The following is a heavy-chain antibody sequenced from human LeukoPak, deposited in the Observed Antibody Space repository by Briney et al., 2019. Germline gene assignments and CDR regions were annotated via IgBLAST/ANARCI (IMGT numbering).Heavy chain of an antibody. J-gene: IGHJ6*03. CDR3: ARLSSYYYMDV. CDR2: INHSGST. Sequence: SETLSFTCAVYGVSFSGYYWSWLRQPPGKGLEWIGEINHSGSTSYNPSLKSRVTISVDTSKNQFSLKLSSVTAADTAVYYCARLSSYYYMDVWGKGTTVTISS. D-gene: IGHD2/OR15-2a*01. V-gene: IGHV4-34*01. CDR1: GVSFSGYY.